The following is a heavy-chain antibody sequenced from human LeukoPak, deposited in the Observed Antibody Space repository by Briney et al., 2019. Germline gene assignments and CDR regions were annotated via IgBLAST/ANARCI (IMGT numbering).Heavy chain of an antibody. CDR3: AREDSSGYLGY. D-gene: IGHD3-22*01. Sequence: SETLSLTCTVSGGSISSYYWSWIRQPPGKGLEWIGYIYYSGSTNYNPSLKSRVTISVDTSKNQSSLKVTSVTAADTAVYYCAREDSSGYLGYWGQGTLVTVSS. CDR2: IYYSGST. CDR1: GGSISSYY. V-gene: IGHV4-59*01. J-gene: IGHJ4*02.